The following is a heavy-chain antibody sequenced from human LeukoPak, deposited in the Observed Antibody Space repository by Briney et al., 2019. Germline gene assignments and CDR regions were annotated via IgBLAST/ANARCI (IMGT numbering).Heavy chain of an antibody. D-gene: IGHD2-2*01. J-gene: IGHJ4*02. CDR3: FTLIWSSRTSSYATD. CDR2: IKSKTDGGTT. CDR1: GFTFINAW. V-gene: IGHV3-15*01. Sequence: GGSLRHSCAASGFTFINAWMSWVRQAPGKGLEWVGRIKSKTDGGTTDYAAPVKGRFTISRDGSKDTLYLQMNSLRTEDTAVYYCFTLIWSSRTSSYATDCGQGTLVTVSS.